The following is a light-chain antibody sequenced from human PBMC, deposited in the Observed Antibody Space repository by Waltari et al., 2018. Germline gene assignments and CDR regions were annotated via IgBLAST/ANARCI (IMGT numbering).Light chain of an antibody. V-gene: IGKV1-33*01. CDR2: DAS. Sequence: DIQMTQSPSSLSASVGATVTITCQASQDISNYLNWYQQKPGKAPKLLIYDASNLETGVPSRFSGSGSGTDFTFTISSLQPEDIATYYCQQYDNLPLTFGPGTKVDIK. CDR3: QQYDNLPLT. CDR1: QDISNY. J-gene: IGKJ3*01.